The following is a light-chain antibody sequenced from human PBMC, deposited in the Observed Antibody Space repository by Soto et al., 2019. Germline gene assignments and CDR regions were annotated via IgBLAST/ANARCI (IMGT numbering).Light chain of an antibody. CDR2: GVS. J-gene: IGKJ1*01. CDR1: QIVNSK. Sequence: DIQMTQSPSTLSVSEGDRVTITCRASQIVNSKLAWYQQKPGKVPNLLIYGVSSLEGGVPSRFSGSGSGTEFTLTISSLQPADFATYYCQQYNSYPWTFGQGTKVEI. V-gene: IGKV1-5*01. CDR3: QQYNSYPWT.